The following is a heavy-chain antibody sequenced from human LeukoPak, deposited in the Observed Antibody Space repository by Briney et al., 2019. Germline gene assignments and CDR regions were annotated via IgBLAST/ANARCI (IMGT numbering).Heavy chain of an antibody. Sequence: GRSLRLSCVAYGLTYSHIGMHWVRQAPGQGMEWVAFIQYEGNTIFYADSVKGRFTISRDNSKNTLYLQMNSLRTDDTAVYYCAELGITMIGGVWGKGTTVTISS. D-gene: IGHD3-10*02. CDR1: GLTYSHIG. V-gene: IGHV3-30*02. J-gene: IGHJ6*04. CDR3: AELGITMIGGV. CDR2: IQYEGNTI.